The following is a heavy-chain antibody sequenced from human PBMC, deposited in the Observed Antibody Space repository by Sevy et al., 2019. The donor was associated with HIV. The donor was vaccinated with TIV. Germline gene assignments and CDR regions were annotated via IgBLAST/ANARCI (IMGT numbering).Heavy chain of an antibody. CDR2: MNSNSGNT. V-gene: IGHV1-8*01. Sequence: ASVKVSCKASGYTFTSYDINWVRQATGQGLEWMGWMNSNSGNTGYAQKFQGRVTMTRNTSISTDYMELSSLRSEDTAMYYCARYYYDSSGYYDYNGMDVWGQGTTVTVSS. J-gene: IGHJ6*02. CDR3: ARYYYDSSGYYDYNGMDV. CDR1: GYTFTSYD. D-gene: IGHD3-22*01.